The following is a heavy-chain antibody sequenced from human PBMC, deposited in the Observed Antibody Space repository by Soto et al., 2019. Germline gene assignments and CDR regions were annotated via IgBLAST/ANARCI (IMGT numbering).Heavy chain of an antibody. Sequence: GGSLRLSCAASGFIFSNAWMNWVRQAPGKGLEWVGRIKSKIDGGTIDYAAPVKGRFTISRDDSKNTLYLQMNSLRAEDTAVYYCARDKGNYYGSGSPFNYYYYYGMDVWGQGTTVTVSS. CDR2: IKSKIDGGTI. D-gene: IGHD3-10*01. J-gene: IGHJ6*02. CDR3: ARDKGNYYGSGSPFNYYYYYGMDV. V-gene: IGHV3-15*07. CDR1: GFIFSNAW.